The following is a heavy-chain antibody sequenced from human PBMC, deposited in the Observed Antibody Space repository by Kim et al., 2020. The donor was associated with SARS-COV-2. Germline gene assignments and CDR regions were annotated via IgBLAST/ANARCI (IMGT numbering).Heavy chain of an antibody. V-gene: IGHV3-23*01. CDR1: GFTFSSYA. J-gene: IGHJ5*02. D-gene: IGHD2-2*01. CDR3: AKDLGCSSTSCYGTLNWFDP. Sequence: GGSLRLSCAASGFTFSSYAMSWVRQAPGKGLEWVSAISGSGGSTYYADSVKGRFTISRDNSKNTLYLQMNSLRAEDTAVYYCAKDLGCSSTSCYGTLNWFDPWGQGTLVTVSS. CDR2: ISGSGGST.